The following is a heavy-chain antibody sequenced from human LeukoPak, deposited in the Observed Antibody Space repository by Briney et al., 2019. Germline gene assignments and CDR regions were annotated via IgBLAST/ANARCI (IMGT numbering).Heavy chain of an antibody. D-gene: IGHD6-13*01. J-gene: IGHJ4*02. CDR3: ARHHVIAATGHFDY. Sequence: SETLSLTCSVSGGSVTSYYWSWIRQPPGKALEWIGYIYYSGSTNYNPSLKSQVTISVDASKNQFSLKLSSVTAADTAVYYCARHHVIAATGHFDYWGQGSLVTVSS. CDR2: IYYSGST. V-gene: IGHV4-59*02. CDR1: GGSVTSYY.